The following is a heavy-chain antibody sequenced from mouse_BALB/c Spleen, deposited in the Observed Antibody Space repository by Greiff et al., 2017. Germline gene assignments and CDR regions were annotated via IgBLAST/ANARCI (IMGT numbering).Heavy chain of an antibody. V-gene: IGHV2-6-5*01. CDR1: GFSLTDYG. D-gene: IGHD1-1*01. CDR2: IWGGGST. Sequence: VKLVESGPGLVAPSQSLSITCTVSGFSLTDYGVSWIRQPPGKGLEWLGVIWGGGSTYYNSALKSRLSISKDNSKSQVFLKMNSLQTDDTAMYYCAKYYGSSLYAMDYWGQGTSVTVSS. CDR3: AKYYGSSLYAMDY. J-gene: IGHJ4*01.